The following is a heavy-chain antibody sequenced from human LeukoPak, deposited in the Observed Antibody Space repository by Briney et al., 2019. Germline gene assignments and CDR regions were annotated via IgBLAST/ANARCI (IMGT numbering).Heavy chain of an antibody. J-gene: IGHJ4*02. D-gene: IGHD3-22*01. CDR3: ARGYYYDSSGYYYVPFDY. Sequence: GASERVSCKASGGTFSSYDISWVRQAPGQGLEWMGGIIPIFGTANYAQKFQGRVTITADESTSTAYMELSSLRSEDTAVYYCARGYYYDSSGYYYVPFDYWGQGTLVTVSS. CDR2: IIPIFGTA. CDR1: GGTFSSYD. V-gene: IGHV1-69*13.